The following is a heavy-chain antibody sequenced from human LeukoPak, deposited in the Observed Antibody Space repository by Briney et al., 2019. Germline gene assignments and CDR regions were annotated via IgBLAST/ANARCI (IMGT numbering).Heavy chain of an antibody. CDR3: ARSTTHSYYYYMDV. CDR1: GFTFNTFR. CDR2: INQGGRDT. Sequence: GGSLRLSCAASGFTFNTFRKSWGRQGPGQGMGLVANINQGGRDTNYVDSVKSRFTIARDDAKNSLYLQMNSLRAEDTAVYYCARSTTHSYYYYMDVWGKGTTVTISS. J-gene: IGHJ6*03. V-gene: IGHV3-7*01. D-gene: IGHD1-1*01.